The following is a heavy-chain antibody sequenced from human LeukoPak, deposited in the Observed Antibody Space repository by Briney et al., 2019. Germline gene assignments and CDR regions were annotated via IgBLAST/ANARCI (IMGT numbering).Heavy chain of an antibody. CDR3: ATVEMATFYYYYMDV. V-gene: IGHV1-69*05. CDR2: IIPIFGTA. J-gene: IGHJ6*03. Sequence: SVKVSCXASGGTFSSYAISWVRQAPGQGLEWMGGIIPIFGTANYAQKFQGRVTITTDESTSTAYMELSSLRSEDTAVYYCATVEMATFYYYYMDVWGKGTTVTVSS. D-gene: IGHD5-24*01. CDR1: GGTFSSYA.